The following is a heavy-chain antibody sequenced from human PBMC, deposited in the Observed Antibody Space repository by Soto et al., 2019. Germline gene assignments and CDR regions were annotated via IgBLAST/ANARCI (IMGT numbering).Heavy chain of an antibody. CDR3: ARLGAPGGGYYYYYYMDV. J-gene: IGHJ6*03. Sequence: ASVEVSCKASGYTFTSYAMQWVRQAPGQRLEWMGWINAGNGNTKYSQKFQGRVTITRDTSASTAYMELSSLRSEDTAVYYCARLGAPGGGYYYYYYMDVWGKGTTVTVSS. D-gene: IGHD3-10*01. CDR1: GYTFTSYA. V-gene: IGHV1-3*01. CDR2: INAGNGNT.